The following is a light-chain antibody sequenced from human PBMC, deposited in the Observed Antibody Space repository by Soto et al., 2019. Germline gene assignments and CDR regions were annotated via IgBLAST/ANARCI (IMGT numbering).Light chain of an antibody. J-gene: IGLJ2*01. CDR3: SAYTSSRTVI. Sequence: QSALTQPASVSGSPGQSITISCTGTRSDVGGYDYVAWYQQHPGKVPKLLIYGVTYRPSGVSNRFSGSKSGNTASLTISGLQALDEADYYCSAYTSSRTVIFGGGTKLTVL. V-gene: IGLV2-14*03. CDR1: RSDVGGYDY. CDR2: GVT.